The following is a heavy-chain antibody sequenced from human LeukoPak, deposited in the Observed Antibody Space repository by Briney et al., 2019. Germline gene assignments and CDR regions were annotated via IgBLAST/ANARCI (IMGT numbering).Heavy chain of an antibody. J-gene: IGHJ3*02. V-gene: IGHV4-4*02. CDR3: ARERLAGSFANDAFDI. CDR1: GGSISSSNW. Sequence: SETLSLTCAVSGGSISSSNWWSWVRQPPGKGLEWIGEIYHSGSTNYNPSLKSRVTISVDKSKNQFSLKLSSVTAADTAVYYCARERLAGSFANDAFDIWGQGTMVTVSS. CDR2: IYHSGST. D-gene: IGHD2-21*01.